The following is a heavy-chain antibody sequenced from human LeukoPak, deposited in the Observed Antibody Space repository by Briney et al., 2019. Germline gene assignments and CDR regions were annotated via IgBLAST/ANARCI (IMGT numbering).Heavy chain of an antibody. CDR1: GFTFSDYY. D-gene: IGHD6-19*01. CDR2: ISSSGSTI. V-gene: IGHV3-11*04. J-gene: IGHJ4*02. Sequence: GGSLRLSCAASGFTFSDYYMSWIRQALGKGLEWVSYISSSGSTIYYADSVKGRFTISRDNAKNSLYLQMNSLRAEDAAVYYCARLYSSGWYVLDYWGQGTLVTVSS. CDR3: ARLYSSGWYVLDY.